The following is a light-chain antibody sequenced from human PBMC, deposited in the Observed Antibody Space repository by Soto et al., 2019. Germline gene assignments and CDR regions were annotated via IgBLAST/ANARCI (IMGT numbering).Light chain of an antibody. CDR2: WAS. Sequence: DIVMTQSPDSLAVSLGERATINCKSSQSVLHSSNTKNYLAWYQQKPGQPPKLLIYWASTRESGVPDRFSGSGSGTDFTLTISSLQAEDVAVYYCQQYYSSRSFGQGTKVDIK. CDR1: QSVLHSSNTKNY. CDR3: QQYYSSRS. V-gene: IGKV4-1*01. J-gene: IGKJ1*01.